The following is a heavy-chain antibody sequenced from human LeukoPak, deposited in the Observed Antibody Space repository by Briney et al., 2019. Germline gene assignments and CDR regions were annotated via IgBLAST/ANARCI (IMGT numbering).Heavy chain of an antibody. D-gene: IGHD3-22*01. CDR1: GFTFRTYD. J-gene: IGHJ5*02. CDR2: IYSDNT. Sequence: GGSLRLSCAASGFTFRTYDMHWVRQAPGKGLEWVSFIYSDNTHYSDSVKGRFTISRDNSKNTLYLQMNSLRAEDTAVYYCARMSYYDRRGDNWFDPWGQGTLVTVSS. V-gene: IGHV3-53*01. CDR3: ARMSYYDRRGDNWFDP.